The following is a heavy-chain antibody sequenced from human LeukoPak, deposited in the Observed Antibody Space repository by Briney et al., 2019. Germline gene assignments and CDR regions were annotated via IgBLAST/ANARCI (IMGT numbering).Heavy chain of an antibody. Sequence: GGSLRLSCAASGFTFSSYAMSWVRQAPGKGLEWVSVISGSGGSTYYADSVKGRFTISRDNSKNTLYLQMNSLRAEDTAVYYCAKGDCSGGRCYLNDAFDIWGQGTMVTVS. J-gene: IGHJ3*02. CDR1: GFTFSSYA. V-gene: IGHV3-23*01. D-gene: IGHD2-15*01. CDR2: ISGSGGST. CDR3: AKGDCSGGRCYLNDAFDI.